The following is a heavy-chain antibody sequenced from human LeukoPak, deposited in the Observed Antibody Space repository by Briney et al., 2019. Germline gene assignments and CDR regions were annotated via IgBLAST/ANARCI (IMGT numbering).Heavy chain of an antibody. Sequence: PGRSLRLSCTASGFTFGDYAMSWVRQAPGKGLEWVGFIRSKAYGGTTEYAASVKGRFTISRDDSKSIAYLQMSSLKTEDTAVYYCTRGLLGSGSQDDYWGQGTLVTVSS. D-gene: IGHD3-10*02. CDR3: TRGLLGSGSQDDY. J-gene: IGHJ4*02. V-gene: IGHV3-49*04. CDR1: GFTFGDYA. CDR2: IRSKAYGGTT.